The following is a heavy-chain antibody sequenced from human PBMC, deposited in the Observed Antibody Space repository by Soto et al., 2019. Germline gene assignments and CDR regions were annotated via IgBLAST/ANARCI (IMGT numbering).Heavy chain of an antibody. V-gene: IGHV3-23*01. Sequence: GGSPRLSCAASGFTFSAYTLTWVRQAPGKGLEWVSSIGDSSANTHYADSVKGRFTISRDNSKSTLFLQMSSLRADDTAVYYLAMAIVPAHIACIYSGTYVSGQRDTGSVSS. CDR3: AMAIVPAHIACIYSGTYV. CDR1: GFTFSAYT. D-gene: IGHD5-12*01. J-gene: IGHJ6*02. CDR2: IGDSSANT.